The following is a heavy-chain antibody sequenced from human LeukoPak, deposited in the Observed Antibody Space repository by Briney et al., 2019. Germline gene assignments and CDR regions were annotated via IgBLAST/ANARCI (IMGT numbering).Heavy chain of an antibody. CDR1: GGTFSSYA. V-gene: IGHV1-69*04. J-gene: IGHJ4*02. CDR3: ASNYYDSSGYYGPFDY. CDR2: IIPIFGIA. Sequence: SVTVSCTASGGTFSSYAISWVRQAPGQGHGWMGRIIPIFGIANYAQKFQGRVTITADKSTSTAYMELSSLRSEDTAVYYCASNYYDSSGYYGPFDYWGQGTLVTVSP. D-gene: IGHD3-22*01.